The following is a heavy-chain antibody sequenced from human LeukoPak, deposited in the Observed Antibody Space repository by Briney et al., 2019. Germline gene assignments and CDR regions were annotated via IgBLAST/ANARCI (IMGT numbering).Heavy chain of an antibody. V-gene: IGHV4-34*01. J-gene: IGHJ4*02. CDR2: INHSGST. D-gene: IGHD7-27*01. CDR3: ARRAIPTNWAYYFDY. Sequence: PSETLSLTCAGYGGSFSGYYWRWIRQPPGKGLEWIGEINHSGSTNYNPSLKSRVTISVDTSKNQFSLKLSSVTAADTAVYYCARRAIPTNWAYYFDYWGQGTLVTVSS. CDR1: GGSFSGYY.